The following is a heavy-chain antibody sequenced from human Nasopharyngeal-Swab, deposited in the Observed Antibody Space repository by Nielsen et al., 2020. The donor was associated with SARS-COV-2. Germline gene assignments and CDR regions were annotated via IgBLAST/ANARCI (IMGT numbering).Heavy chain of an antibody. CDR3: ASPIAAAGQYLDY. CDR2: ISYDGSNK. J-gene: IGHJ4*02. V-gene: IGHV3-30*03. Sequence: GGSLRLSCAASGFTFSSYGMHWVRQAPGKGLEWVAVISYDGSNKYYADSVKGRFTISRDNSKNTLYLQMNSLRAEDTAVYYCASPIAAAGQYLDYWGQGTLVTVSS. D-gene: IGHD6-13*01. CDR1: GFTFSSYG.